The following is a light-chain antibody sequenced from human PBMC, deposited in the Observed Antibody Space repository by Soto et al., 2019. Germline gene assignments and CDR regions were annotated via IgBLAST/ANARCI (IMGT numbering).Light chain of an antibody. CDR1: SSNIGSNY. J-gene: IGLJ2*01. CDR2: RSN. Sequence: QPVLTQPPSASGTPGQRVTISCSGSSSNIGSNYVYWYQQLPGTAPKLLIYRSNQRPSGVPDRFSGSKSGTSASLAISGLRSEDEADYYCAAWDDSLSAVVFGGGTKLTVL. V-gene: IGLV1-47*01. CDR3: AAWDDSLSAVV.